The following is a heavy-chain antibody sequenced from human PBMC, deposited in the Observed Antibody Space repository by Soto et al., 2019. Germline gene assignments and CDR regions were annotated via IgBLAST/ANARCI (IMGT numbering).Heavy chain of an antibody. CDR3: ARDILEGEPAAVSWFDP. D-gene: IGHD2-2*01. J-gene: IGHJ5*02. CDR1: GYTFTSYG. CDR2: ISAYNGNT. Sequence: QVQLVQSGAEVKKPGASVTVSCKASGYTFTSYGISWVRQAPGQGLEWMGWISAYNGNTNYAQKLQGRVTMTTDTSTSTAYMELRSLRSDDTAVYYCARDILEGEPAAVSWFDPWGQGTLVTVSS. V-gene: IGHV1-18*01.